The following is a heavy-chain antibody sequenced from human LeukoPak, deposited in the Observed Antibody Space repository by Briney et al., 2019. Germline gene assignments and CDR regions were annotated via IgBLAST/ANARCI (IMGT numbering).Heavy chain of an antibody. Sequence: GESLKISCKGSGYSFTSYWIGWVGQMPGKGLEWVGIIYPGDSDTRYSPSFQGQVTISADKSISTAYLQWSSLKASDTAMYYCAGGYCSGGSCYWFDPWGQGTLVTVSS. D-gene: IGHD2-15*01. V-gene: IGHV5-51*01. J-gene: IGHJ5*02. CDR3: AGGYCSGGSCYWFDP. CDR2: IYPGDSDT. CDR1: GYSFTSYW.